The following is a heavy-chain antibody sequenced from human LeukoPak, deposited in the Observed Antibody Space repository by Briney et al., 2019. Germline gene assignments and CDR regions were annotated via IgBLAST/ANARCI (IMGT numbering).Heavy chain of an antibody. Sequence: GGSLRLSCAPSGFTLSDYSMTWIRQSRGTGLQWLSSISSNATTINYADPVKGRFTISRDNAKNALYLQMNSLRAEDTAVYFRARAGYSNDEYFDPWGQGTQVTVSS. V-gene: IGHV3-11*01. CDR1: GFTLSDYS. J-gene: IGHJ5*02. CDR3: ARAGYSNDEYFDP. CDR2: ISSNATTI. D-gene: IGHD4-11*01.